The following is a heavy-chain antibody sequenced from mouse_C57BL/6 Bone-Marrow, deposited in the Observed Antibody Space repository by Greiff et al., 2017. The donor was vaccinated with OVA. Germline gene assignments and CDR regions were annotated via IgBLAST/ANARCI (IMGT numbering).Heavy chain of an antibody. CDR1: GFPFSDYG. J-gene: IGHJ2*01. Sequence: VKVIESGGGLVKPGGSLQLSCAASGFPFSDYGMHWVRQAPEKGLEWVAYISSGSSTIYYADTVKGRFTISRDNAKNTLFLQMTSLRSEDTAMYYCARNYGSSSGNYFDYWGQGTTLTVSS. CDR2: ISSGSSTI. V-gene: IGHV5-17*01. CDR3: ARNYGSSSGNYFDY. D-gene: IGHD1-1*01.